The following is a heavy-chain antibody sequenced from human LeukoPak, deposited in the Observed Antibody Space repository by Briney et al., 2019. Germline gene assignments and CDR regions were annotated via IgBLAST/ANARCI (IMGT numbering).Heavy chain of an antibody. CDR2: IYSGGST. CDR1: GFTVSSSY. J-gene: IGHJ4*02. CDR3: AKGYNYAYAY. V-gene: IGHV3-53*01. D-gene: IGHD5-18*01. Sequence: GGSLRLSCAASGFTVSSSYMSRVRQAPGKGLEWVSLIYSGGSTYYAASVKGRFTISRDNSKNTLYLQMNSLRPEDTAVYYCAKGYNYAYAYWGQGTLVTVSS.